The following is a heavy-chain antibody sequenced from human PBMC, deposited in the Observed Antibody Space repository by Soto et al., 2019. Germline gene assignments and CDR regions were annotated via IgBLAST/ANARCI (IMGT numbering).Heavy chain of an antibody. CDR3: VKGHPRRSSGWFPDSYYFDY. J-gene: IGHJ4*02. D-gene: IGHD6-19*01. V-gene: IGHV3-64D*06. Sequence: EVQLVESGGGLVQPGGSLRLSCSASGFTFSSYAMHWVRQAPGKGLEYVSAISSNGGSTYYADSVKGRFTISRDNSKNTLYLQMSSLRAEDTAVYYCVKGHPRRSSGWFPDSYYFDYWGQGTLVTVSS. CDR2: ISSNGGST. CDR1: GFTFSSYA.